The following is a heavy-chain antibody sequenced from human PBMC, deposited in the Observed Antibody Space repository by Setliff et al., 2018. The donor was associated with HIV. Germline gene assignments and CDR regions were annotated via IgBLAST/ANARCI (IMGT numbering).Heavy chain of an antibody. V-gene: IGHV4-59*01. Sequence: SSETLSLTCTVSGGSISSYYWSWIRQPPGKGLEWIGYIYYSGSSNYNPSLKSRVTISVDTSKNHFSLKLSSVTAADTAVYYCASLSSGSDWYFDLWGRGTLVTVSS. CDR3: ASLSSGSDWYFDL. D-gene: IGHD3-22*01. J-gene: IGHJ2*01. CDR1: GGSISSYY. CDR2: IYYSGSS.